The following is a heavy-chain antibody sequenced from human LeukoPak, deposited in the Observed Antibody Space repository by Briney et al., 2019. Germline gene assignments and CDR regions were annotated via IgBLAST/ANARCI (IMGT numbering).Heavy chain of an antibody. D-gene: IGHD3-22*01. CDR1: GGSTSSGSYY. Sequence: PSETLSLTCTVSGGSTSSGSYYWSWIRQPAGKGLEWIGRIYTSGSTNYNPSLKSRVTISLDTPKNQFSLKLSSVTAADTAVYYCARQLSDYYYRVRYYYMDVWGKGTTVTISS. CDR3: ARQLSDYYYRVRYYYMDV. J-gene: IGHJ6*03. V-gene: IGHV4-61*02. CDR2: IYTSGST.